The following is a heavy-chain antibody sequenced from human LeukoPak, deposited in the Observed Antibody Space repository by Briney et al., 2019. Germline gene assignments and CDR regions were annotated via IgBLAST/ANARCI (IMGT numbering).Heavy chain of an antibody. CDR1: GFTFSSYS. Sequence: GGSLTLSCPASGFTFSSYSMSWVRQPAGRGREWVAAISGSGGNTFYAGSVKGRFTISRDNSTNTLYLQMNRLRAEDTSVYYCAKRTSNWIYFDYWGQGTLVTVSS. J-gene: IGHJ4*02. CDR3: AKRTSNWIYFDY. V-gene: IGHV3-23*01. CDR2: ISGSGGNT. D-gene: IGHD1-20*01.